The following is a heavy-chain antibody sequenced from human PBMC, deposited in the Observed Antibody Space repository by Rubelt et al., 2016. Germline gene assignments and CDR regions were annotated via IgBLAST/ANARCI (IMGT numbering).Heavy chain of an antibody. V-gene: IGHV4-34*01. D-gene: IGHD6-13*01. J-gene: IGHJ4*02. Sequence: QVQLQQWGAGLLKPSETLSLTCAVYGGSFSGYYWSWIRQPPGKGLEWIGEINHSGSTNYNRSLKRRATISVDTAKNQFSLKLSSVTAADTAVYYCARGPGAAGGEDYWGQGTLVTVSS. CDR3: ARGPGAAGGEDY. CDR2: INHSGST. CDR1: GGSFSGYY.